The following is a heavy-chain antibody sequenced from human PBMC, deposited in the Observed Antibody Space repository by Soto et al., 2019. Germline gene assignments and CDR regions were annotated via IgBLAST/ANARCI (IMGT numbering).Heavy chain of an antibody. Sequence: GGSLRLSCAASGFTFSSYGMHWVRQAPGKGLEWVAIISYDGSNKYYADSVKGRFTISRDNSKNTLNLQMNSLRAEDTAVYYCAKGGLYDSSGYHYDYWGQGTLVTVSS. CDR1: GFTFSSYG. D-gene: IGHD3-22*01. CDR2: ISYDGSNK. V-gene: IGHV3-30*18. J-gene: IGHJ4*02. CDR3: AKGGLYDSSGYHYDY.